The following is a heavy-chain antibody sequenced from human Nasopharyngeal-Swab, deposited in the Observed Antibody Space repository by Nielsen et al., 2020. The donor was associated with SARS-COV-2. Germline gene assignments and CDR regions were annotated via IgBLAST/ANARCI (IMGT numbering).Heavy chain of an antibody. CDR3: AHRGSSSWYGDWFDP. Sequence: SGPTLVKPTQTLTLTCTFSGFSLSTSGVGVGWIRPPPGKALEWLALIYWDDDKRYSPSLKSRLTITKDTSKNQVVLTMTNMDPVDTATYYCAHRGSSSWYGDWFDPWGQGTLVTVSS. CDR1: GFSLSTSGVG. D-gene: IGHD6-13*01. J-gene: IGHJ5*02. V-gene: IGHV2-5*02. CDR2: IYWDDDK.